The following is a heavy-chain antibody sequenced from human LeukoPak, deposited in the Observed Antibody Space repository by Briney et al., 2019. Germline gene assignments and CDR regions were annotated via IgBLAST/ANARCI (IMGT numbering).Heavy chain of an antibody. V-gene: IGHV4-30-2*01. CDR3: ARYRPYCSGGSCYWFDP. CDR2: IYHSGST. CDR1: GGSISSGGYS. J-gene: IGHJ5*02. Sequence: SQTLSLTCAVSGGSISSGGYSWSWIRQPPGKGLEWIGYIYHSGSTYYNPSLKSRVTISVDRSKNQFSLKLSSVTAADTAVYYCARYRPYCSGGSCYWFDPWGQGTLVTVSS. D-gene: IGHD2-15*01.